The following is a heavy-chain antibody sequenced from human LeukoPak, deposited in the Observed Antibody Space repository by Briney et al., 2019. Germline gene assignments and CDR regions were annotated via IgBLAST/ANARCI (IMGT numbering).Heavy chain of an antibody. CDR3: AKEIYYDSSAFFDY. Sequence: GGSLRLSCAASGFIFSSYGLHWVRQAPGKGLEWVAVIGYDGSNKYYADSVKGRFTISRDNSKNTLYLQMNSLRTEDTAVYFYAKEIYYDSSAFFDYWGQGTLVTVSS. J-gene: IGHJ4*02. V-gene: IGHV3-30*18. D-gene: IGHD3-22*01. CDR1: GFIFSSYG. CDR2: IGYDGSNK.